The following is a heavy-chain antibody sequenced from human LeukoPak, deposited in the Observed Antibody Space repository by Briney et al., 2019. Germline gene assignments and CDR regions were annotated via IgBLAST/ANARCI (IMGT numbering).Heavy chain of an antibody. CDR1: GGSISSGGYY. V-gene: IGHV4-31*03. Sequence: PSQTLSLTCTVSGGSISSGGYYWSWIRQHPGKGLEWIGYISYSGSTYYNPSLKSRVTISVDTSKNQFSLKLSSVTAADTAVYYCAKEAILGSYNWFDPWGQGTLVTVSS. D-gene: IGHD3-3*01. CDR2: ISYSGST. CDR3: AKEAILGSYNWFDP. J-gene: IGHJ5*02.